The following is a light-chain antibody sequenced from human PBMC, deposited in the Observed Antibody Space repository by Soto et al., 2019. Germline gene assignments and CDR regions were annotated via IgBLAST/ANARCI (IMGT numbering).Light chain of an antibody. J-gene: IGKJ2*01. CDR2: GAS. CDR3: QQYDSWPPSSP. CDR1: QSVGSY. Sequence: EIVMTQSPATLSVSLGDRATLSCRASQSVGSYLAWYQQKPGQAPRLLIYGASTRATGIPARFSGSGSETDFTLTISSLQSEDFAVYYCQQYDSWPPSSPFGQGTKLEIK. V-gene: IGKV3-15*01.